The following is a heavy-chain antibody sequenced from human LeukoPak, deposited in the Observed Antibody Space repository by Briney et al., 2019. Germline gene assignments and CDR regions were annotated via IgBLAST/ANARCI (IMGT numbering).Heavy chain of an antibody. CDR1: GVTFSSYS. V-gene: IGHV3-21*01. J-gene: IGHJ5*02. CDR3: ARREVTGHFDP. Sequence: GGSLRLSCAASGVTFSSYSMNWVRQAPGKGLEWVSSISSSSSYIYYADSVKGRFTISRDNAKNSLYLQMNSLRAEDTAVYYCARREVTGHFDPWGQGTLVTVSS. CDR2: ISSSSSYI.